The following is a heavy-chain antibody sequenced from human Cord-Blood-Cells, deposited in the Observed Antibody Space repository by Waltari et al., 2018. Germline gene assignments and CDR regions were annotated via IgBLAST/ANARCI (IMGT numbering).Heavy chain of an antibody. Sequence: QTLSLTCTVSGGSISSGGYYWSWIRQHPGKGLEWIGYIYYSGSTYYNPSLKSRVTISVDTSKNQFSLKLSSVTAADTAVYYCARERRELLPDYWGQGTLVTVSS. CDR2: IYYSGST. J-gene: IGHJ4*02. CDR1: GGSISSGGYY. D-gene: IGHD1-26*01. V-gene: IGHV4-31*03. CDR3: ARERRELLPDY.